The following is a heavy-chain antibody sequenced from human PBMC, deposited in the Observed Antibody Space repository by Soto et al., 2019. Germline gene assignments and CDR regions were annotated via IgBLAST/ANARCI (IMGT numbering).Heavy chain of an antibody. J-gene: IGHJ6*02. V-gene: IGHV5-51*01. D-gene: IGHD3-10*01. CDR3: ARAMVRGVITTLDRMDV. CDR2: IYPGDSDT. Sequence: GESLKISCKGSGYSFTSYWISWVRQMPGKGLEWMGIIYPGDSDTRYSPSFQGQVTISADKSISTAYLQWSSLKASDTAMYYCARAMVRGVITTLDRMDVWGQGTTVTVSS. CDR1: GYSFTSYW.